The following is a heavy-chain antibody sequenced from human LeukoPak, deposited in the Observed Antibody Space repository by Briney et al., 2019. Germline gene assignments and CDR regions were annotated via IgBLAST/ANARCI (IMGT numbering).Heavy chain of an antibody. J-gene: IGHJ4*02. D-gene: IGHD3-22*01. CDR1: GGSISSSNW. CDR2: IYHSGNT. V-gene: IGHV4-4*02. CDR3: ARGNLYDSSGYYFDN. Sequence: SGTLSLTCAVSGGSISSSNWWSWVRQPPGKGLEWIGEIYHSGNTNYNPSLKNRVIISIDTSENQFSLMLSSVTAADTAMYYCARGNLYDSSGYYFDNWGQGTLVTVSS.